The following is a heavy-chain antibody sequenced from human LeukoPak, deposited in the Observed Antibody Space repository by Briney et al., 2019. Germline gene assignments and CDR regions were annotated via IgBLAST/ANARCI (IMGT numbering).Heavy chain of an antibody. D-gene: IGHD7-27*01. CDR2: ISYSGST. CDR1: GGSISSYY. V-gene: IGHV4-59*01. CDR3: ARSVPGAWGFDY. J-gene: IGHJ4*02. Sequence: SETLSLTCTVSGGSISSYYWSWIRQPPGKGPEWIGYISYSGSTNYSPSLKSRVTISVDTSKNQFSLKLSSVTAADTAVYYCARSVPGAWGFDYWGQGILVTVSS.